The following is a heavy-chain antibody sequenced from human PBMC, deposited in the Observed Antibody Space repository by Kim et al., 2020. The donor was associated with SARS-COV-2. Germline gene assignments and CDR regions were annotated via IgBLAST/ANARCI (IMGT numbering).Heavy chain of an antibody. V-gene: IGHV3-13*01. Sequence: YAGSVKGRFTISRENGKNSLYLQMNSLTADDTAVYYCARGIRGGGSCFDYWGQGTLVTVSS. D-gene: IGHD2-15*01. CDR3: ARGIRGGGSCFDY. J-gene: IGHJ4*02.